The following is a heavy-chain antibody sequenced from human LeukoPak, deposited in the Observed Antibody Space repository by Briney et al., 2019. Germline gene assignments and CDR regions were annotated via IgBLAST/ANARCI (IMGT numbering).Heavy chain of an antibody. CDR3: AGGGSSGPYNWFDP. Sequence: SETLSLTCNVSGDSINSHYWSWIRQPPGKGLEWIGYVYNSRSTNYNPSLKSRVTISEDKSKNQLSLRLTSVTAADTAVYYCAGGGSSGPYNWFDPWGQGILVTVSS. CDR1: GDSINSHY. V-gene: IGHV4-59*11. CDR2: VYNSRST. J-gene: IGHJ5*02. D-gene: IGHD6-19*01.